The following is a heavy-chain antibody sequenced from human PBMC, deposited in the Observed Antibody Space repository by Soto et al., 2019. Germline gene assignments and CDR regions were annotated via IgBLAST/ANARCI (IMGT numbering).Heavy chain of an antibody. CDR3: ARHHGSPGSYFGLDV. D-gene: IGHD6-13*01. Sequence: LGESLKISCNGSGYSFTSDWINWVRQMPGKGLEWMGIIYPGDSDTRYSPSFQGQVTISADKSIDTAYLQWRSLKASDTAVYYCARHHGSPGSYFGLDVWGQGTTVTVSS. J-gene: IGHJ6*02. V-gene: IGHV5-51*01. CDR2: IYPGDSDT. CDR1: GYSFTSDW.